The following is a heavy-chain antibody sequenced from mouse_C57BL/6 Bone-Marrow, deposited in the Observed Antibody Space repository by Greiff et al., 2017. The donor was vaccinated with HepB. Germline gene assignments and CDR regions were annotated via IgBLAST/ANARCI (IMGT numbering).Heavy chain of an antibody. J-gene: IGHJ4*01. CDR1: GFTFSDYY. Sequence: EVKLVESEGGLVQPGSSMKLSCTASGFTFSDYYMAWVRQVPEKGLEWVANINYDGSSTYYLDSLKSRFIISRDNAKNILYLQMISLKSEDTATYYCAMSYDYLYAMDYWGQGTSVTVSS. V-gene: IGHV5-16*01. CDR3: AMSYDYLYAMDY. CDR2: INYDGSST. D-gene: IGHD2-4*01.